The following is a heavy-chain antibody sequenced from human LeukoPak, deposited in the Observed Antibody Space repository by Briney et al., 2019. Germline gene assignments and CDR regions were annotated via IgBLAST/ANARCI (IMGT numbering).Heavy chain of an antibody. CDR2: IYYSGST. Sequence: GSLRLSCAASGFTFSSYSMNWVRQPPGKGLEWIGSIYYSGSTYYNPSLKSRVTISVDTSKNQFSLKLSSVTAADTAVYYCARHRGGNWFDPWSQGTLVTVSS. CDR1: GFTFSSYSMN. CDR3: ARHRGGNWFDP. J-gene: IGHJ5*02. V-gene: IGHV4-39*01. D-gene: IGHD3-10*01.